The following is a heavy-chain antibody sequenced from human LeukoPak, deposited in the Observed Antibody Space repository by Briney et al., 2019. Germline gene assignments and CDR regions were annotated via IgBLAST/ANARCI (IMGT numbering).Heavy chain of an antibody. CDR3: AKGDHGDYWYLDL. D-gene: IGHD4-17*01. Sequence: GGSLRLSCAASGFTFSSYGMHWVRQAPGKGLEWVAGVSCVGSSKYYRDSVKGRFTISRDNSKNTLDLQMNSLRPEDTAVFYCAKGDHGDYWYLDLWGRGTLVSFS. V-gene: IGHV3-30*18. CDR2: VSCVGSSK. CDR1: GFTFSSYG. J-gene: IGHJ2*01.